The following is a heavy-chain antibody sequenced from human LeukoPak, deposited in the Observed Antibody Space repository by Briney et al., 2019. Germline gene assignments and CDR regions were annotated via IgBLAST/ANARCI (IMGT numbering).Heavy chain of an antibody. V-gene: IGHV1-69*10. J-gene: IGHJ6*02. CDR3: ARDGDYGDYGDYYYYYGMDV. Sequence: SVKVSCKASGGSFSSYAISWVRQAPGQGLEWIGEIIPIFCIANYAQKFQGRVTSTAAKSTSTANMELSSLRSEDTAVYYCARDGDYGDYGDYYYYYGMDVWGQGTMVTVSS. D-gene: IGHD4-17*01. CDR1: GGSFSSYA. CDR2: IIPIFCIA.